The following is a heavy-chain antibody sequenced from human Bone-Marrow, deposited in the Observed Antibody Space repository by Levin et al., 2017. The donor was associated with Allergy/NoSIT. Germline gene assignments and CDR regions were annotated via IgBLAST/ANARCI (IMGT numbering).Heavy chain of an antibody. J-gene: IGHJ4*02. V-gene: IGHV3-30-3*01. CDR2: ISYDGSNK. CDR3: AREGITGTKHPFYVDY. D-gene: IGHD1-7*01. Sequence: PGESLKISCAASGFTFSSYAMHWVRQAPGKGLEWVAVISYDGSNKYYADSVKGRFTISRDNSKNTLYLQMNSLRAEDTAVYYCAREGITGTKHPFYVDYWGQGTLVTVSS. CDR1: GFTFSSYA.